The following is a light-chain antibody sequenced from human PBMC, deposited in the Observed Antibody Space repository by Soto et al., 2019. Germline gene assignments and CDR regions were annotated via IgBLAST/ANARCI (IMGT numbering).Light chain of an antibody. Sequence: DIQMTQSPSSVSASVGDRVTITCRASQAISTWLAWYQQKPGKAPKLLIYAASSLGSGVPSRFSGSGSGTDFTLTISSLQPEDCATYYCQQADSFLWTFGQGTKVEIK. CDR1: QAISTW. CDR2: AAS. V-gene: IGKV1D-12*01. CDR3: QQADSFLWT. J-gene: IGKJ1*01.